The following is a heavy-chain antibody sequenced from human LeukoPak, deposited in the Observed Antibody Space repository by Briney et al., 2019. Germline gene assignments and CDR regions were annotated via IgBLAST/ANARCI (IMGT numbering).Heavy chain of an antibody. Sequence: GESLKVSCKGSVYSFTSYCIGWVRQMPGKGLEWMGIIYPGDSDTRYSPSFQGQVTISADKSISTAYLQWSSLKASDTAMYYCARHVSGSYETGYFDYWGQGTLVTVSS. D-gene: IGHD1-26*01. CDR2: IYPGDSDT. V-gene: IGHV5-51*01. CDR3: ARHVSGSYETGYFDY. CDR1: VYSFTSYC. J-gene: IGHJ4*02.